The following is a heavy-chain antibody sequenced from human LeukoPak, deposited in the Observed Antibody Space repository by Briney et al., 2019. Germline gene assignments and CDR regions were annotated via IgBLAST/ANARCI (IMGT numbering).Heavy chain of an antibody. J-gene: IGHJ6*03. D-gene: IGHD6-13*01. V-gene: IGHV1-8*03. CDR3: ARRSSSSWYGLNYYYYYMDV. CDR2: MNPNSGNT. Sequence: GASVKVSCKASGYTFTSYDINWVRQATGQGLEWMGWMNPNSGNTGYAQKFQGRVTITRNTSISTAYMELSSLRSEDTAVYYCARRSSSSWYGLNYYYYYMDVWGKGTTVTVSS. CDR1: GYTFTSYD.